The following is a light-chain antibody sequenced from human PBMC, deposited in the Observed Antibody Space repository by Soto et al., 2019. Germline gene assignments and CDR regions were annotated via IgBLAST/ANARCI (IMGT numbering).Light chain of an antibody. V-gene: IGLV2-14*01. J-gene: IGLJ2*01. CDR3: SSYTTSNTGV. CDR2: EVT. CDR1: SSDGGGYNY. Sequence: QSALTQPASVSGSPGQSITISCTGTSSDGGGYNYVSWFQQHPGKAPRLMIYEVTNRPSGVSHRFSGSKSGNTASLTIAGLQAEDEADYYCSSYTTSNTGVFGGGTQLTGL.